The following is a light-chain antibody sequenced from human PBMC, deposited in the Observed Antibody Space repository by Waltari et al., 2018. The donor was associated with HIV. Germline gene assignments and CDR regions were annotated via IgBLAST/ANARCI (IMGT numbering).Light chain of an antibody. Sequence: QSALSQPRSVSGSPGQSITISCTGTSRDVGSYNYVSWYQHHPGEAPKLMIYDAMKRPSGVPDRFSGSKSGNTASLTISGLQVEDEADYYCCSSAGRYTFVFGTGTKVTVL. CDR2: DAM. CDR1: SRDVGSYNY. CDR3: CSSAGRYTFV. J-gene: IGLJ1*01. V-gene: IGLV2-11*01.